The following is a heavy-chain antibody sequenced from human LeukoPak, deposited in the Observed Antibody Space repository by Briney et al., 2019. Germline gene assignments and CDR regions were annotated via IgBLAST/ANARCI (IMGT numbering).Heavy chain of an antibody. Sequence: QPGRSLRLSCAASGFTFSSYAMHWVRQAPGKGLEWVAVISYDGSNKYYADSVKGRFTISRDNSKNTLYLQMNSLRAEDTAVYYCAKQTGNYWGQGTLVTVSS. CDR3: AKQTGNY. CDR1: GFTFSSYA. J-gene: IGHJ4*02. CDR2: ISYDGSNK. D-gene: IGHD3-9*01. V-gene: IGHV3-30*18.